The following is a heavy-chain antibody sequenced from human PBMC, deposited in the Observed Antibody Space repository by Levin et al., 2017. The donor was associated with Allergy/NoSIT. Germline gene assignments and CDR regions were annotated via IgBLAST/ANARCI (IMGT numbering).Heavy chain of an antibody. D-gene: IGHD3-3*01. V-gene: IGHV3-23*01. CDR3: AKDYDFWSGSSYYMDV. CDR1: GFTFSSYA. CDR2: ISGSGGST. Sequence: GGSLRLSCAASGFTFSSYAMSWVRQAPGKGLEWVSAISGSGGSTYYADSVKGRFTISRDNSKNTLYLQMNSLRAEDTAVYYCAKDYDFWSGSSYYMDVWGKGTTVTVSS. J-gene: IGHJ6*03.